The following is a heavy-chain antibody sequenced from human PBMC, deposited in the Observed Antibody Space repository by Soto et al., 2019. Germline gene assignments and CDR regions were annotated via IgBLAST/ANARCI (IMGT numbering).Heavy chain of an antibody. J-gene: IGHJ4*02. CDR2: IYPGDSDT. CDR1: GYIVTISC. Sequence: ETLNISGKASGYIVTISCISPGRHNPGKGLEWIGIIYPGDSDTRYSPAFQGQVTMSADKSISTAFLQWSSLKASDTAMYYCASFIAVAGTGHFDYWGQGHLVTGSS. V-gene: IGHV5-51*01. D-gene: IGHD6-19*01. CDR3: ASFIAVAGTGHFDY.